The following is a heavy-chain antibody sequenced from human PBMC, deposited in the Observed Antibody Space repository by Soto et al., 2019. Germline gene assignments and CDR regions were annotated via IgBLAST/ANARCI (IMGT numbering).Heavy chain of an antibody. CDR3: ARTYDNSGPNSGGYAFDI. J-gene: IGHJ3*02. V-gene: IGHV4-59*01. CDR1: GDSINSYY. CDR2: FYKSGTT. Sequence: QVQLQESGPGLVKPSETLSFTCTVSGDSINSYYWSWIRQPPGKGLEWIAYFYKSGTTNYNPSLNSRVTISVGTSKNQFSLTLSYVTAADTAVYYCARTYDNSGPNSGGYAFDIWGQGTMLTVSS. D-gene: IGHD3-22*01.